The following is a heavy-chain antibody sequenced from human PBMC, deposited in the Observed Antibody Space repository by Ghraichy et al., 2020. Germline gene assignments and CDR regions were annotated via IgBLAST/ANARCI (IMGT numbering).Heavy chain of an antibody. CDR1: GGSISSHY. J-gene: IGHJ3*02. Sequence: SETLSLTCSVSGGSISSHYWSWIRQPAGKGLEWIGRIHPSGSPNYNPSLKSRVTMSVDTSKKQFSLKLTSVTAADTAVYYCARLGFEWELWAFDIWGQGTMVTVSS. V-gene: IGHV4-4*07. CDR2: IHPSGSP. D-gene: IGHD1-26*01. CDR3: ARLGFEWELWAFDI.